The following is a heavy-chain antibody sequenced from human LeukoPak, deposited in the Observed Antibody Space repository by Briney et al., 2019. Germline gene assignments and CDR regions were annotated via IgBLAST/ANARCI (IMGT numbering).Heavy chain of an antibody. V-gene: IGHV4-34*01. CDR1: GGSFSGYY. CDR2: INHSGST. Sequence: PSETLSLTCAVYGGSFSGYYWSWIRQPPGKGLEWLGEINHSGSTNYNPSLKSRVTISVDTSKNQFSLKLSSVTAADTAVYYCARTVYYYGSGSSRYYFDYWGQGTLVTVSS. D-gene: IGHD3-10*01. CDR3: ARTVYYYGSGSSRYYFDY. J-gene: IGHJ4*02.